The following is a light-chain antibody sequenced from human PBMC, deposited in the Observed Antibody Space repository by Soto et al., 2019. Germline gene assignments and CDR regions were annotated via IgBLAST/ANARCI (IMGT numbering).Light chain of an antibody. Sequence: QSALTQPPSASGSPGQSVAISCTGTSSDVGGYNYVSWYQQHPGKAPKLMIYEVNKRPSGVPDRFSGSKSGNTASLTVSGLQAEDEAEYYCSSYAGNIWVFGGGTKVTVL. CDR3: SSYAGNIWV. CDR2: EVN. V-gene: IGLV2-8*01. CDR1: SSDVGGYNY. J-gene: IGLJ3*02.